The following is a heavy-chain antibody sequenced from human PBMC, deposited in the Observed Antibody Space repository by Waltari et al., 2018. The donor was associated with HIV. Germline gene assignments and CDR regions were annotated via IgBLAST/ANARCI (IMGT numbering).Heavy chain of an antibody. J-gene: IGHJ4*02. V-gene: IGHV3-48*01. CDR1: GFRFKDVN. CDR2: ISGDTKTI. D-gene: IGHD2-21*02. Sequence: EVILAESGGGSVQPGKSLRLSCLTSGFRFKDVNMNWVRQAPGKGLELIAYISGDTKTIYYANSIKGRFFVSRDNDKKSIYLQMNNLSIADTAKYYCSREVTSSKVMNYWGQGTPVLVS. CDR3: SREVTSSKVMNY.